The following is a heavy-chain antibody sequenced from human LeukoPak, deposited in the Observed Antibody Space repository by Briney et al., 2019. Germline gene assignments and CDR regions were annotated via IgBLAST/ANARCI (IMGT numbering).Heavy chain of an antibody. CDR1: GFTVSSNY. D-gene: IGHD6-13*01. CDR3: AKARIAAAGTGAFDV. J-gene: IGHJ3*01. CDR2: FSATDGSA. Sequence: GGSLRLSCAASGFTVSSNYMTWVRQAPGKGREWVSAFSATDGSAQYAESVRGRFTISRDNSKNSLYLQMNSLRDEDTAVYFCAKARIAAAGTGAFDVWGQGTMVTVSS. V-gene: IGHV3-23*01.